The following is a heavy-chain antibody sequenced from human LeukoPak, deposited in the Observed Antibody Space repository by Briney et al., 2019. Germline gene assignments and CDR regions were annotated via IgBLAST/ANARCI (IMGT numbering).Heavy chain of an antibody. CDR2: IYYSGST. J-gene: IGHJ4*02. V-gene: IGHV4-39*07. Sequence: SETLSLTCTVSGGSISSSSYYWGWIRQPPGKGLGWIGSIYYSGSTYYNPSLKSRVTISVDTSKNQFSLKLSSVTAADTAVYYCARDGLFGFFDYWGQGTLVTVSS. D-gene: IGHD3-16*01. CDR1: GGSISSSSYY. CDR3: ARDGLFGFFDY.